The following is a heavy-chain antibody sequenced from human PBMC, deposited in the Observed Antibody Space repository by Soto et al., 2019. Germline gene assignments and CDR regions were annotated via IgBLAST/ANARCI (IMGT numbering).Heavy chain of an antibody. D-gene: IGHD3-10*01. J-gene: IGHJ4*02. CDR2: ISGSGGST. Sequence: GGSLRLSCAASGFTFSSYAMSWVRQAPGKGLEWVSAISGSGGSTYYADSVKGRFTISRDNSKNTLYLQMNSLRAEDTAVYYCAKVVVGGNYYGSGSYYPYFDYWGQGTLVTVSS. V-gene: IGHV3-23*01. CDR3: AKVVVGGNYYGSGSYYPYFDY. CDR1: GFTFSSYA.